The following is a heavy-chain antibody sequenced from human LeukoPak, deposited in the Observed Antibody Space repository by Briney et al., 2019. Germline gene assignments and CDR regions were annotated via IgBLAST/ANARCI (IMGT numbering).Heavy chain of an antibody. CDR2: VGDSGAST. CDR1: GFAFSHYA. Sequence: GGSLRLSCAASGFAFSHYAMSWVRQTPGKGLEWVSGVGDSGASTYYADSVKGRFTISRDNSKNTLYLQMNSLRAEDTAIYYCAKVEFGDRYFFEYWGQETLVTVSS. D-gene: IGHD2-21*01. V-gene: IGHV3-23*01. J-gene: IGHJ4*02. CDR3: AKVEFGDRYFFEY.